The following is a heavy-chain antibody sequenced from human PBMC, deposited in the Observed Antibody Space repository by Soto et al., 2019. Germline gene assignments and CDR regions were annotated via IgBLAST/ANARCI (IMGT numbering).Heavy chain of an antibody. Sequence: GGALRLSCAASGFTFSSYAMHWVRQAPGKGLEYVSAISSNGGSTYYANSVKGRFTISRDNSKNTLYLQMNSLGAEDTAVYYCARVVRDYYYYGMDIWGQGTTVTVSS. V-gene: IGHV3-64*01. CDR3: ARVVRDYYYYGMDI. CDR2: ISSNGGST. J-gene: IGHJ6*02. CDR1: GFTFSSYA.